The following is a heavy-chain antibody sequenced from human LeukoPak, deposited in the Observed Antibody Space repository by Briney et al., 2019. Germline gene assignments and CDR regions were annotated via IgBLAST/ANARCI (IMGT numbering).Heavy chain of an antibody. J-gene: IGHJ4*02. Sequence: SQTLSLTCAISGDSFSSSGVAWTWLRQSPSRGLEWLGRTYYASQWSNEYALSVKSRITINPDTSKNQFSLQLNSVTPEDTAVYYCTRGRNSAFDYWGQGTLVTVSS. CDR3: TRGRNSAFDY. V-gene: IGHV6-1*01. CDR2: TYYASQWSN. D-gene: IGHD1-14*01. CDR1: GDSFSSSGVA.